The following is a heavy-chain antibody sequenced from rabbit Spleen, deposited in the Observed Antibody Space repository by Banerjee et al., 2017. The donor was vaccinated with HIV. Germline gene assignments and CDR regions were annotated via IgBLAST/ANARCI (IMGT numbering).Heavy chain of an antibody. V-gene: IGHV1S47*01. J-gene: IGHJ4*01. CDR1: GFDFSRTG. CDR2: IDLHFGTT. Sequence: QEQLMESGGGLVQPGGSLKLSCKASGFDFSRTGVSWVRQAPGKGLEWIGYIDLHFGTTYYANWVNGRFTISSHNAQNTLYLQLHTLTAADTATYFCVRGASDSGYYSLWGPGTLVTVS. CDR3: VRGASDSGYYSL. D-gene: IGHD1-1*01.